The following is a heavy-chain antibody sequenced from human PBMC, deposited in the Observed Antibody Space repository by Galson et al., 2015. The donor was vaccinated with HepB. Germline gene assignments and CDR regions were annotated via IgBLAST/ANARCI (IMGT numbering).Heavy chain of an antibody. CDR1: RYTFTKFG. D-gene: IGHD5-24*01. CDR3: ARGGMATIGGPTFDY. CDR2: INPSNGNT. J-gene: IGHJ4*02. Sequence: SVKVSCKAYRYTFTKFGISWVRQAPGEGLEWMGWINPSNGNTNYAQMFQGRVIMTTDTSTSTAYMDLRSLRSDDTAVYYCARGGMATIGGPTFDYWGQGTLVTVSS. V-gene: IGHV1-18*01.